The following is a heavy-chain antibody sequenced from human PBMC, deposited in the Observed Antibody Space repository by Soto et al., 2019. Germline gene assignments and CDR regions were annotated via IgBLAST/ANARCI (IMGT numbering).Heavy chain of an antibody. Sequence: GGSLRLSCAASGFTFTSFAVSWVRQAPGKGLEWVADMNQNGGEKYYVDSVKGRFTISRDNAKTSLYLQMNSLRVEDTAIYYCARVDCSPSNCYNLYYGRDVWGQGTTFTVSS. J-gene: IGHJ6*02. D-gene: IGHD2-2*02. V-gene: IGHV3-7*04. CDR1: GFTFTSFA. CDR3: ARVDCSPSNCYNLYYGRDV. CDR2: MNQNGGEK.